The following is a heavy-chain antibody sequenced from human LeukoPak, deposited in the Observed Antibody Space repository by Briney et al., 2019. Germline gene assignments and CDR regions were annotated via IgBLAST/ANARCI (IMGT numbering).Heavy chain of an antibody. CDR1: GYSISSGYY. CDR3: ARGFRGASFDY. V-gene: IGHV4-38-2*02. J-gene: IGHJ4*02. CDR2: IHTSGST. D-gene: IGHD1-26*01. Sequence: PSETLSLTCTVSGYSISSGYYWAWIRQSPGKGLEWIGRIHTSGSTNYNPSLKSRVTMSVDTSKNQFSLKVSSVTAADTAVYYCARGFRGASFDYWGQGTLVTVSS.